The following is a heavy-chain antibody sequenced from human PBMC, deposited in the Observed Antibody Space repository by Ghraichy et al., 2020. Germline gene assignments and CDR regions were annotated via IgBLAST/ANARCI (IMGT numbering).Heavy chain of an antibody. CDR3: AKDLQRIQLWFGIDV. V-gene: IGHV3-30*18. CDR2: ISYDGSNK. Sequence: GGSLRLSCAASGFTFSSYGMHWVRQAPGKGLEWVAVISYDGSNKYYADSVKGRFTISRDNSKNTLYLQMNSLRAEDTAVYYCAKDLQRIQLWFGIDVWGQGTTVTVSS. D-gene: IGHD5-18*01. CDR1: GFTFSSYG. J-gene: IGHJ6*02.